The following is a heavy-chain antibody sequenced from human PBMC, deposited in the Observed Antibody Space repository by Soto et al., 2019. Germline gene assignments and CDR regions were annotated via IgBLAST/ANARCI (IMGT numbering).Heavy chain of an antibody. Sequence: QVQLVESGGDLVKPGGSLRLSCAASGSTFTDYYMSWLRQAPGQGLQWLSYISGSTDYLNYADSVKGRFTISRDNAKNLLYLQMTSLRADDTAVYYCARDLGLSSSNYFDFWGQGTLVTVSS. CDR3: ARDLGLSSSNYFDF. J-gene: IGHJ4*02. CDR1: GSTFTDYY. D-gene: IGHD3-10*01. V-gene: IGHV3-11*05. CDR2: ISGSTDYL.